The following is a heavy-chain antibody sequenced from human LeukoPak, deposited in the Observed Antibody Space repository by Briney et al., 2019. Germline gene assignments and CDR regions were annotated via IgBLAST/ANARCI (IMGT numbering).Heavy chain of an antibody. Sequence: SQTLSLTCAIYRVSVPSNSAAWNCIRQSPSRGLELVGMTYYRSKWYNDYALSVESRMTINPDTSKNQFSLQLNSVTPEDTAVYYCAREVVAGDDAFDIWGQGTMVTVSS. V-gene: IGHV6-1*01. D-gene: IGHD2-15*01. CDR2: TYYRSKWYN. CDR3: AREVVAGDDAFDI. J-gene: IGHJ3*02. CDR1: RVSVPSNSAA.